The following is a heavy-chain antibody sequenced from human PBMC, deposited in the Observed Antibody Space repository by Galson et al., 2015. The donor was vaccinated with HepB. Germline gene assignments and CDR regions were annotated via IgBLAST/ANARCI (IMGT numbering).Heavy chain of an antibody. CDR1: GGSISSYY. D-gene: IGHD3-10*01. V-gene: IGHV4-59*08. J-gene: IGHJ1*01. CDR3: ARHFGVGSGTSAYFQH. CDR2: IYYSGST. Sequence: ETLSLTCTVSGGSISSYYWSWIRQPPGKGLEWIGYIYYSGSTNYNPSLKSRVTISVDTSKNQFSLQLSSVTAADTAAYYCARHFGVGSGTSAYFQHWGQGTLVTVSS.